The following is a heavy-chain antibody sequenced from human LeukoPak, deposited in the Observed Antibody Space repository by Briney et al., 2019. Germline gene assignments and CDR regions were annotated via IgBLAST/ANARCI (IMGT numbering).Heavy chain of an antibody. J-gene: IGHJ4*02. CDR3: ARGKGRNYYGSGSYAYYFDY. D-gene: IGHD3-10*01. V-gene: IGHV3-7*01. CDR1: GFTFSSYW. CDR2: IKQDGSEK. Sequence: GGSLRLSCAASGFTFSSYWMSWVRQAPGKGLEWVANIKQDGSEKYYVDSVKGRFTISRDNAKNSLYLQMNSLRAEDTAVYYCARGKGRNYYGSGSYAYYFDYWGQGTLVTVSS.